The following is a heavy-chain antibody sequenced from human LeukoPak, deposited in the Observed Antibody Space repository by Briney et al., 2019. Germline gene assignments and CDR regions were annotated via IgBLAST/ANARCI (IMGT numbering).Heavy chain of an antibody. V-gene: IGHV4-34*01. Sequence: SETPSLTCAVYGGSFSGYYWSWIRQPPGKGLEWIGEINHSGSTNYNPSLKSRVTISVDTSKNQFSLKLSSVTAADTAVYYCASAYSSSSHPLDYWGQGTLVTVSS. CDR1: GGSFSGYY. D-gene: IGHD6-6*01. CDR2: INHSGST. J-gene: IGHJ4*02. CDR3: ASAYSSSSHPLDY.